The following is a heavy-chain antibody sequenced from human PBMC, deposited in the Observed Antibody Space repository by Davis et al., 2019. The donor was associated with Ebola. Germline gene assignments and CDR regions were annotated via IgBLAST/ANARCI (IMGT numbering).Heavy chain of an antibody. Sequence: PGGSLRLSCAPSGFTFSDYYMAWVRQAPGKGLEWVSYISDSATKTNYADSVKGRFTISRDNAKNSLYLQMNSLRAEDTAVYYCARSASESDYWGQGTLVTVS. CDR2: ISDSATKT. J-gene: IGHJ4*02. V-gene: IGHV3-11*06. CDR3: ARSASESDY. CDR1: GFTFSDYY.